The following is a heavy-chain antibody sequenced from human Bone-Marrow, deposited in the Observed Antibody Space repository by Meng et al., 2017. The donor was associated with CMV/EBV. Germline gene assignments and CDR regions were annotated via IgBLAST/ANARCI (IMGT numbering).Heavy chain of an antibody. D-gene: IGHD3-3*01. V-gene: IGHV4-4*02. CDR3: ARVNVLRFLEWHYFDY. J-gene: IGHJ4*02. CDR2: IYHSGST. Sequence: AVCGGSSGRSSWWNGVRQPPGTGLEWLGEIYHSGSTNYNPSLKSRVTISVDKSKNQFSLKLNSVTAADTAVYYCARVNVLRFLEWHYFDYWGQGTLVTVS. CDR1: GGSSGRSSW.